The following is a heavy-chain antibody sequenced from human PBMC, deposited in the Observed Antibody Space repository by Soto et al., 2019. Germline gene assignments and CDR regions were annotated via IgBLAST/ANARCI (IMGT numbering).Heavy chain of an antibody. CDR1: GFTFSSYG. CDR2: ISYDGSNK. D-gene: IGHD6-19*01. Sequence: LRLSCAASGFTFSSYGMHWVRQAPGKGLEWVAVISYDGSNKYYADSVKGRFTISRDNSKNTLYLQMNSLRAEDTAVYYCAKDCGSGLIDYWGQGTLVTVSS. CDR3: AKDCGSGLIDY. V-gene: IGHV3-30*18. J-gene: IGHJ4*02.